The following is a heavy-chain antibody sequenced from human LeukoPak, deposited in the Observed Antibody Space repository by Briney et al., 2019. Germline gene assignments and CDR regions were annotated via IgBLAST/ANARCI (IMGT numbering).Heavy chain of an antibody. J-gene: IGHJ6*03. CDR1: GFTFSNYG. V-gene: IGHV3-30*02. CDR3: VKGQHFSSPSHYMDV. D-gene: IGHD2/OR15-2a*01. Sequence: PGGSLRLSCAVPGFTFSNYGMYWVRQAPGKGLEWVAYIRHDGSKKYYADSVKGRFTISRDNARNMLYLQVNSLGAEDTAVYHCVKGQHFSSPSHYMDVWGRGTTVTVSS. CDR2: IRHDGSKK.